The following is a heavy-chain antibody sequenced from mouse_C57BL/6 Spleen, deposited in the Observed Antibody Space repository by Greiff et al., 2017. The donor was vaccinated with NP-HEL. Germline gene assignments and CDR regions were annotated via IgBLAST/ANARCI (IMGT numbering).Heavy chain of an antibody. V-gene: IGHV1-80*01. CDR3: WYYYYGSGYFDV. Sequence: QVQLQQSGAELVKPGASVKISCKASGYAFSSYWMNWVKQRPGKGLEWIGQIYPGDGDTNYNGKFKGKATLTADKSSSTAYMQLSSLTSEDSAVYFCWYYYYGSGYFDVWGTGTTVTVSS. J-gene: IGHJ1*03. D-gene: IGHD1-1*01. CDR1: GYAFSSYW. CDR2: IYPGDGDT.